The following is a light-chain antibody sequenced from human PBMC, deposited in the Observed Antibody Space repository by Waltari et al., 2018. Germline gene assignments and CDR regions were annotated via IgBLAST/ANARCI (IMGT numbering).Light chain of an antibody. Sequence: QSALTQPPSASGSPGQSVTIPCTGTSSGVGGYNYVSWYRQHPGKAPELMIFEVSKRPSGVPDRFSGSKSGNTASLTVSGLQAEDEADYYCSSYAGSNSFDVVFGGGTKLTVL. V-gene: IGLV2-8*01. CDR2: EVS. CDR1: SSGVGGYNY. CDR3: SSYAGSNSFDVV. J-gene: IGLJ2*01.